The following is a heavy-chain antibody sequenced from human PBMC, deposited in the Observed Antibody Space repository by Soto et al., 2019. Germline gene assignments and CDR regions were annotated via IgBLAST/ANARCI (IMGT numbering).Heavy chain of an antibody. CDR2: ISYDGSNK. J-gene: IGHJ6*02. CDR1: GFTFSSYG. D-gene: IGHD3-10*01. V-gene: IGHV3-30*18. Sequence: GGSLRLSCAASGFTFSSYGMHWVRQAPGKGLEWVAVISYDGSNKYYADSVKGRFTISRDNSKNTLYLQMNSLRAEDTAVYYCANPFSMVRGVTLNPVGMDVWGQGTTVTVSS. CDR3: ANPFSMVRGVTLNPVGMDV.